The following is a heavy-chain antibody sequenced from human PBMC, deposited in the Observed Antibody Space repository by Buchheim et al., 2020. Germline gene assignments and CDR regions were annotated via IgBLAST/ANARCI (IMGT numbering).Heavy chain of an antibody. CDR1: GFTFSNAW. Sequence: EVQLVESGGGLVKPGGSLRLSCAASGFTFSNAWMSWVRQAPGKGLEWVSSLSQSGANTYYADSLKGRFTISRDNSKNTLYLQMNSLRAEDTAVYYCARDRLGGGMDVWGQGTT. V-gene: IGHV3-23*04. CDR2: LSQSGANT. J-gene: IGHJ6*02. CDR3: ARDRLGGGMDV.